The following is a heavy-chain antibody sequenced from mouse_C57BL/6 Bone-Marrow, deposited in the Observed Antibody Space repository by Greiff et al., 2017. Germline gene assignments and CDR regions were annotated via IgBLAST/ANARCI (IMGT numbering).Heavy chain of an antibody. CDR2: ISYDGSN. CDR3: AREAWYFDV. V-gene: IGHV3-6*01. CDR1: GYSITSGYY. J-gene: IGHJ1*03. Sequence: EVQLVESGPGLVTPSQSLSLTCSVTGYSITSGYYWNWIRQFPGNKLEWMGYISYDGSNNYNPSLKNRISITRDTSKNQFFLKLNSVTTEDTATYYCAREAWYFDVWGTGTTGTVSS.